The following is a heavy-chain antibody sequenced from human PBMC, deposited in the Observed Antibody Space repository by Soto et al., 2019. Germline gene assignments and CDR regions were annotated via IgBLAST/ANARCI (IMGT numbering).Heavy chain of an antibody. CDR2: ISGSGGGT. Sequence: GGSLRLSCAASGFTFTIFAMSWVRQSPGKWLEWVSTISGSGGGTYYADAVKGRFTISRDNSMGTLYLQMKSLRVEDTAIYYCAKEVSLGATVDLGYGGRGXLVTV. J-gene: IGHJ4*02. CDR1: GFTFTIFA. V-gene: IGHV3-23*01. D-gene: IGHD7-27*01. CDR3: AKEVSLGATVDLGY.